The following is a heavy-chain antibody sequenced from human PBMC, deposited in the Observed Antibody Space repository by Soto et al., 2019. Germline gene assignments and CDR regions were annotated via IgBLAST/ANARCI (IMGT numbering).Heavy chain of an antibody. D-gene: IGHD2-8*01. Sequence: ASVKVSFKASGYTFTHYYTHWVRQAPGQGLEWMGMINLSGGSTDYAQKFQGRVTMTTDTSTTTVYMELSSLRSDDTAVYYCARPPFPGCINGVCYPCDHWGQGTLVTVSS. CDR1: GYTFTHYY. J-gene: IGHJ4*02. CDR3: ARPPFPGCINGVCYPCDH. V-gene: IGHV1-46*01. CDR2: INLSGGST.